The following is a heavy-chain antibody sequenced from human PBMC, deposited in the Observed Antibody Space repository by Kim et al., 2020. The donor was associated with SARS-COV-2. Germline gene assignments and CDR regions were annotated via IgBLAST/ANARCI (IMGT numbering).Heavy chain of an antibody. CDR3: ARVRSLGYCSSTSCYSNWFDP. Sequence: SETLSLTCAVYGGSFSGYYWSWIRQPPGKGLEWIGEINHSGSTNYNPSLKSRVTISVDTSKNQFSLKLSSVTAADTAVYYCARVRSLGYCSSTSCYSNWFDPWGQGTLVTVSS. D-gene: IGHD2-2*01. CDR1: GGSFSGYY. V-gene: IGHV4-34*01. J-gene: IGHJ5*02. CDR2: INHSGST.